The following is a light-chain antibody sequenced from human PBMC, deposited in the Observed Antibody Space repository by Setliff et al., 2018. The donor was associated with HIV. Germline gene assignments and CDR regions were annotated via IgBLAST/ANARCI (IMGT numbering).Light chain of an antibody. J-gene: IGKJ5*01. CDR2: GAS. V-gene: IGKV3-20*01. Sequence: SPGTLSLSPGERATLSCRASQSVTSDFLAWYHQRPGQAPRLLIYGASGRAPGIPDRFSGGGSGTDFTLTITRLETEDFGVYFCQQYGESPITFGQGTRLEIK. CDR3: QQYGESPIT. CDR1: QSVTSDF.